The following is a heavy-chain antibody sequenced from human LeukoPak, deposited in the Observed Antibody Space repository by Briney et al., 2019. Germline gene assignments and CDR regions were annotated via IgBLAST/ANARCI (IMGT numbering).Heavy chain of an antibody. CDR2: INHSGST. J-gene: IGHJ4*02. V-gene: IGHV4-34*01. CDR3: ARTHFECPRYDYVRGSYWAY. Sequence: PSDTLALTCAVYGGSFSGYYWSWIRQPPGKGLEWIGEINHSGSTNYNPSLQRRVTILVDTSKNQFSLKLSSVTAADTAVYYSARTHFECPRYDYVRGSYWAYWGQGALVTVSS. D-gene: IGHD3-16*01. CDR1: GGSFSGYY.